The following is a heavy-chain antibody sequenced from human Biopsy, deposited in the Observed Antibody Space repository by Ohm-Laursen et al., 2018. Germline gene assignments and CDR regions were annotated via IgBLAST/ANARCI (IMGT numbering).Heavy chain of an antibody. J-gene: IGHJ5*02. D-gene: IGHD3-22*01. V-gene: IGHV1-2*02. CDR3: TRGGYYYDSLAYYYWFDP. CDR1: AYSFGDHR. Sequence: ASVKVSCKASAYSFGDHRIHWVRQAPGQGLEWMGWIGPKSGGTNYAQKFQGRVTMTRDTSISTAYVDLSSLRSDDTAVYYCTRGGYYYDSLAYYYWFDPWGQGTLVTVSS. CDR2: IGPKSGGT.